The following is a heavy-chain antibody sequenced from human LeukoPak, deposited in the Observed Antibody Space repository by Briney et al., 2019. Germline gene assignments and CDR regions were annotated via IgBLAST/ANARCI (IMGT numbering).Heavy chain of an antibody. D-gene: IGHD5-24*01. CDR3: AKDRDGYNYGAFDI. Sequence: GASVKVSCKASGGTFSSYAISWVRQAPGQGLEWMGGIIPIFGTANYAQKFQGRVTITADESTSTVYMELSSLRSEDTAVYYCAKDRDGYNYGAFDIWGQGTMVTVSS. CDR1: GGTFSSYA. J-gene: IGHJ3*02. CDR2: IIPIFGTA. V-gene: IGHV1-69*13.